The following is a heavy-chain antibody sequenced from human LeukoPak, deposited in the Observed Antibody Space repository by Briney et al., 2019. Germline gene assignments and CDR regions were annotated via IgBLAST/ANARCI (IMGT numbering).Heavy chain of an antibody. CDR2: ISSSSSYT. D-gene: IGHD6-19*01. Sequence: PGGSLRLSCAASGFTFSDYYMSWIRQAPGKGLEWVSYISSSSSYTNYADSVKGRFTISRDNAKDSLYLQMNSLRAEDTAVYYCARTMEQWLGGGYQYYGMDVWGKGTTVTVSS. J-gene: IGHJ6*04. V-gene: IGHV3-11*06. CDR3: ARTMEQWLGGGYQYYGMDV. CDR1: GFTFSDYY.